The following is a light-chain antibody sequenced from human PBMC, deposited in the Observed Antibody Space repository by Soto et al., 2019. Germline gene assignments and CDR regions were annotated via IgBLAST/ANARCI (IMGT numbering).Light chain of an antibody. CDR2: LNSDGSH. Sequence: QTVVTQSPSASASLGASVKLTCTLSSGHSSYAIAWHQQKPKKGPRYLMKLNSDGSHTKGDGIPDRFSGSSSGAERYLTISSLQSDDEADYYCQTWGTGSWVFGGGTKLTVL. J-gene: IGLJ3*02. CDR3: QTWGTGSWV. CDR1: SGHSSYA. V-gene: IGLV4-69*01.